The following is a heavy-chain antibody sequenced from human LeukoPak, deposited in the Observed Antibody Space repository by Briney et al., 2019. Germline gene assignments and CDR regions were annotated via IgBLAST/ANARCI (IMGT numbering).Heavy chain of an antibody. Sequence: GGSLRLSCTASGFTFGDYAMSWVRQAPGKGLEWVGFIRSKAYDGTTEYAASVKGRFTISRDDSKSIAYLQMNSLKTEDTAVYYCTRAAGFDYWGQGTLVTVSS. CDR3: TRAAGFDY. CDR2: IRSKAYDGTT. CDR1: GFTFGDYA. D-gene: IGHD6-13*01. J-gene: IGHJ4*02. V-gene: IGHV3-49*04.